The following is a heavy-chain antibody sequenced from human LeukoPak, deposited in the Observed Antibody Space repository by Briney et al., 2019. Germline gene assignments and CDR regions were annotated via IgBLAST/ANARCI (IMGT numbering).Heavy chain of an antibody. CDR3: ARDLVPRRYCSGGSCYFFDY. D-gene: IGHD2-15*01. V-gene: IGHV3-30*09. CDR1: GFTFSDHY. J-gene: IGHJ4*02. Sequence: PGGSLRLSCAASGFTFSDHYMHWVRQAPGKGLEWVAVISYDGSNKYYADSVKGRFAISRDNSKNTLYLQMNSLRAEDTAVYYCARDLVPRRYCSGGSCYFFDYWGQGTLVTVSS. CDR2: ISYDGSNK.